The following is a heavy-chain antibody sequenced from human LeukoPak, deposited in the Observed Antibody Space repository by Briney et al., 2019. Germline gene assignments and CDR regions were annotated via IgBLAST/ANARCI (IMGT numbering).Heavy chain of an antibody. Sequence: PGGSLRLSCAASGFTFSSYAMTWVRQAPGKGLDWVSAISGSGGSTYYADSVKGRFTISRDNSKNTLYLQVSSLRAEDTAVYYCAKGTLIAIFGVASLNYFGSWGQGTLVTVSS. D-gene: IGHD3-3*01. CDR1: GFTFSSYA. V-gene: IGHV3-23*01. CDR2: ISGSGGST. J-gene: IGHJ4*02. CDR3: AKGTLIAIFGVASLNYFGS.